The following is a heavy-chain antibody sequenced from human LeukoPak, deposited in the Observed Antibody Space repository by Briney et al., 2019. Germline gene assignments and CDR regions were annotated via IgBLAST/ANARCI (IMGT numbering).Heavy chain of an antibody. D-gene: IGHD3-10*01. CDR3: TKDFGLDY. V-gene: IGHV3-15*01. J-gene: IGHJ4*02. Sequence: GGSLRLSCGASGFTFRNAWMTWGRQAPGYGLEWVGRIKSISAGGTTDYAAPVKGRFSISRDDSKNMLYLQMNSLKSEDTAVYYCTKDFGLDYWGQGTLVTVSS. CDR2: IKSISAGGTT. CDR1: GFTFRNAW.